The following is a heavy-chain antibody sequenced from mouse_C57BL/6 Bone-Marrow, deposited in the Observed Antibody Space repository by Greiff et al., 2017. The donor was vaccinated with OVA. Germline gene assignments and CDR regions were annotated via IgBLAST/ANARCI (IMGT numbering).Heavy chain of an antibody. D-gene: IGHD2-1*01. CDR2: IHPNSGST. CDR3: AFYYGKEGRAMDY. Sequence: QVQLQQPGAELVKPGASVKLSCKASGYTFTSYWMHWVKQRPGQGLEWIGMIHPNSGSTNYNEKFKSKATLTVDKSSSTAYMQLSSLTSEDSAVYNCAFYYGKEGRAMDYWGQGTSVTVSS. CDR1: GYTFTSYW. J-gene: IGHJ4*01. V-gene: IGHV1-64*01.